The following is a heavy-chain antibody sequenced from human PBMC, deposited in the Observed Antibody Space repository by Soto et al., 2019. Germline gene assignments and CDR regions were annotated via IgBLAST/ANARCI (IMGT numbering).Heavy chain of an antibody. Sequence: GASVKVSCKASGYTFTSYGISWVRQAPGQGLEWMGWISAYNGNTNYAQKLQGRVTITADESTSTAYMELSSLRSEDTAVYYCARDAPGEEAFEPWGQGTLVTV. J-gene: IGHJ5*02. CDR3: ARDAPGEEAFEP. V-gene: IGHV1-18*01. CDR1: GYTFTSYG. CDR2: ISAYNGNT.